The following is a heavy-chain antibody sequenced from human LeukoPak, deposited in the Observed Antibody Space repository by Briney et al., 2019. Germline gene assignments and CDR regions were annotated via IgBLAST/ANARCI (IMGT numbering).Heavy chain of an antibody. J-gene: IGHJ4*02. CDR2: IYSRGST. V-gene: IGHV3-53*01. CDR1: GFSVSGSY. CDR3: ARVHGEVSDEIFHYFDY. Sequence: GGSLRLSCAASGFSVSGSYMSWVRQAPGKGLEWVSVIYSRGSTYYADSVKGRCTISRDVSKNTVSLQLDNLTTEDTAVYYCARVHGEVSDEIFHYFDYWDQGTPATVSS. D-gene: IGHD3-10*01.